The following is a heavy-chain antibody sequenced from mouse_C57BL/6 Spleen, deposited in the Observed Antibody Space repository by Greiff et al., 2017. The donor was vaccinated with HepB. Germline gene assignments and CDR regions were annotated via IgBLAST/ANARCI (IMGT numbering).Heavy chain of an antibody. Sequence: VQLQQPGAELVMPGASVKLSCKASGYTFTSYWMHWVKQRPGQGLEWIGEIDPSDSYTNYNQKFKGKSTLTVDKSSSTAYMQLSSLTSEDSAVYYCARRGYSNYVGAYWGQGTLVTVSA. CDR2: IDPSDSYT. CDR3: ARRGYSNYVGAY. D-gene: IGHD2-5*01. J-gene: IGHJ3*01. CDR1: GYTFTSYW. V-gene: IGHV1-69*01.